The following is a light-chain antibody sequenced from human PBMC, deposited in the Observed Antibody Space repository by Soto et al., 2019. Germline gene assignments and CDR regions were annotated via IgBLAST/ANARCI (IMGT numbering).Light chain of an antibody. V-gene: IGKV1D-12*01. J-gene: IGKJ3*01. CDR3: QQPNRLPFT. Sequence: IQMTQSPSSVSASVGDRVTITCRASEHIRTWLAWYQQKPGKAPKLLIYAATSLQTGAPSRFSGSGSGTDFTLTINGLQPEDFATYYCQQPNRLPFTFGPGTKVHLK. CDR1: EHIRTW. CDR2: AAT.